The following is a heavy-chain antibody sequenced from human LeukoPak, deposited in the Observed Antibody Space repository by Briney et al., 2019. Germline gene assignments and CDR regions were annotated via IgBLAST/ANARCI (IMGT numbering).Heavy chain of an antibody. CDR3: ARGVEQWLPEYFQH. CDR2: ISYDGSNK. Sequence: PGGSLRLSCAASGFTFSSYAMHWVRQAPGKGLEWVAVISYDGSNKYYADSVKGRFTISRDNSKNTLYLQMNSLRAEDTAVYYCARGVEQWLPEYFQHWGQGTLVTVSS. J-gene: IGHJ1*01. CDR1: GFTFSSYA. D-gene: IGHD6-19*01. V-gene: IGHV3-30*04.